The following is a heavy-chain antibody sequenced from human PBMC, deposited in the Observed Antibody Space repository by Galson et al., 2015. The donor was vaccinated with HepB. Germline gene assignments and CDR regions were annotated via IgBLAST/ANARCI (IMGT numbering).Heavy chain of an antibody. J-gene: IGHJ4*02. CDR1: GFTVSSNY. CDR3: ARARWGAAAAPDC. D-gene: IGHD6-13*01. V-gene: IGHV3-66*01. Sequence: SLRLSCAASGFTVSSNYMSWVRQAPGKGLEWVSVIYSGGSTYYADSVKGRFTISRDNSKNTLYLQMNSLRAEDTAVYYCARARWGAAAAPDCWGQGTLVTVSS. CDR2: IYSGGST.